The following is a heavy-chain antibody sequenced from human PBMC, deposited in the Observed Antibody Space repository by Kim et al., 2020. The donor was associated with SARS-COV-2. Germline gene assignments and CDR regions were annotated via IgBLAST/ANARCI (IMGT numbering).Heavy chain of an antibody. CDR3: ATAAVAGTLSWFDP. J-gene: IGHJ5*02. D-gene: IGHD6-19*01. V-gene: IGHV1-24*01. Sequence: ASVKVSCKVSGYTLTELSMHGVRQAPGKGLEWMGGFDPEDWETIYAQKFQGRVTMTEDTSPDPHYMELSSLRSEDTAVYYCATAAVAGTLSWFDPWGQGTLVTVSS. CDR1: GYTLTELS. CDR2: FDPEDWET.